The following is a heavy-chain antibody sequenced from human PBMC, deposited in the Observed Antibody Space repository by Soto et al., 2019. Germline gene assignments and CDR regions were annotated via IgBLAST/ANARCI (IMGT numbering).Heavy chain of an antibody. D-gene: IGHD3-3*01. CDR2: MNPNSGNT. CDR3: ATWNYYFWIGPTRYGMHV. J-gene: IGHJ6*02. Sequence: GASVKVSCKASGYTFTSYDINWVRQATGQGLEWMGWMNPNSGNTGYAQKFQGRVTMTRNTSISTAYMELSSLRSEDTAVYYCATWNYYFWIGPTRYGMHVSCQGPTVTVSS. V-gene: IGHV1-8*01. CDR1: GYTFTSYD.